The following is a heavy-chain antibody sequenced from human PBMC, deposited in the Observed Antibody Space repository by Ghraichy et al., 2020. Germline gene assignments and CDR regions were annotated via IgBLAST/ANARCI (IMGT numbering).Heavy chain of an antibody. CDR2: IYYSGST. Sequence: SETLSLTCTVSGGSISSYYWSWIRQPPGKGLEWIGYIYYSGSTNYNPSLKSRVTISVDTSKNQFSLKLSSVTAADTAMYYCARDSYDFWSGYNNGFDPWGEGTRVTVS. CDR1: GGSISSYY. V-gene: IGHV4-59*01. J-gene: IGHJ5*02. CDR3: ARDSYDFWSGYNNGFDP. D-gene: IGHD3-3*01.